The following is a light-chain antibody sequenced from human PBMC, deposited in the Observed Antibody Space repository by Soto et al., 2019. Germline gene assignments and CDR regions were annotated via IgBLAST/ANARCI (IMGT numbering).Light chain of an antibody. Sequence: EIVLTQSPGTLYLTPGERATLSCRASQSVSNNYLAWYQQKPGQAPRLLIYGASNRATGIPDRFSGSGSGTDFTLTISRLEPEDFAVYYCQQYGSSGTFGQGTK. V-gene: IGKV3-20*01. J-gene: IGKJ1*01. CDR1: QSVSNNY. CDR2: GAS. CDR3: QQYGSSGT.